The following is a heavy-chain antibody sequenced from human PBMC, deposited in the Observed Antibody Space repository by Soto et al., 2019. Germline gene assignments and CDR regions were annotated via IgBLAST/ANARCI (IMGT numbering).Heavy chain of an antibody. CDR2: ISAYNGNT. D-gene: IGHD4-17*01. Sequence: GASVKVSCKASGYTFTSYGISWVRQAPGQGLEWMGWISAYNGNTNYSQKFQGRVTITRDTSASTAYMELSSLRSEDTAVYYCARDGMTTVTINWFDPWGQGTLVTVSS. CDR3: ARDGMTTVTINWFDP. V-gene: IGHV1-18*01. CDR1: GYTFTSYG. J-gene: IGHJ5*02.